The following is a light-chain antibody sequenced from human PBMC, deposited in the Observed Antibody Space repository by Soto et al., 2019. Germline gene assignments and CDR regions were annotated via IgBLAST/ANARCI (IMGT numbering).Light chain of an antibody. CDR3: HQYGSSST. CDR1: QSVSSN. V-gene: IGKV3-15*01. Sequence: TQSRGPRSLSPGARATLFFRASQSVSSNLAWYQQKPGQAPRLRIYGASTRATGIPARFSGSGSGTEFTLTINSLQSEDFGVYYCHQYGSSSTFGQRAKVDI. J-gene: IGKJ1*01. CDR2: GAS.